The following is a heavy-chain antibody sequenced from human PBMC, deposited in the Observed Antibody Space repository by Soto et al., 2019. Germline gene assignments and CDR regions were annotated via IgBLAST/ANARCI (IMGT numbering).Heavy chain of an antibody. CDR1: GYTLTSYA. V-gene: IGHV1-3*01. CDR2: INAGNGNT. D-gene: IGHD6-19*01. J-gene: IGHJ3*02. Sequence: ASVKVSCKASGYTLTSYAMHWVRQAPGRRLEWMGWINAGNGNTKYSQKFQGRVTITRDTSASTAYMELSSLRSEDTAVYYCAREWGYSSVWCPDHDAFDIWGKGPMVTVSS. CDR3: AREWGYSSVWCPDHDAFDI.